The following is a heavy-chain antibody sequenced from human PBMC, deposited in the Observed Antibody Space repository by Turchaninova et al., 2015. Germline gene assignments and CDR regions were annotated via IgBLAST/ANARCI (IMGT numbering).Heavy chain of an antibody. CDR3: ARGGTSGWYGGFDY. CDR1: GLPLGCNS. D-gene: IGHD6-19*01. CDR2: IYSGGST. Sequence: EVQLVETGGGLIPPGGSPGPPVAIFGLPLGCNSRRGCPQAPGKGLEWVAVIYSGGSTYYADSVKGRFTISRDNSKNTLYLQMNSLRAEDTAVYYCARGGTSGWYGGFDYWGQGTLVTVSS. V-gene: IGHV3-53*02. J-gene: IGHJ4*02.